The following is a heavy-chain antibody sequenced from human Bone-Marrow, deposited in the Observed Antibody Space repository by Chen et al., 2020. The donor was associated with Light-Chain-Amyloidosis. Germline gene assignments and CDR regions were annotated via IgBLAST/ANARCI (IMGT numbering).Heavy chain of an antibody. CDR2: VYHNGGT. Sequence: QVQLQESGPGLVKPSGTLSLTCTVSGGSISSGKWWSWVRQSPGKGLEWIGEVYHNGGTNYNPSLKKRVTIFVDNSKNQFSLQLTSVTAADTAVYFCARVGSDYYDNSGFYPLDYWGQGTLVTVSS. D-gene: IGHD3-22*01. V-gene: IGHV4-4*02. J-gene: IGHJ4*02. CDR1: GGSISSGKW. CDR3: ARVGSDYYDNSGFYPLDY.